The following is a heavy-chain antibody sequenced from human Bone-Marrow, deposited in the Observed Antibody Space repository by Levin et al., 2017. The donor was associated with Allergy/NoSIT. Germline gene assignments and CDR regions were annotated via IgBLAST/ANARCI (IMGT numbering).Heavy chain of an antibody. V-gene: IGHV4/OR15-8*02. Sequence: SQTLSLPCDVSGVSIPNTYWWTLVRQSPGKGLEWIGEMFHVGNTKYNPSLRTRIIMSIDKSKNQFSLKVFGVTAADTAVYYCARVRVKGTQYYGMDVWGQGTTVTVSS. CDR1: GVSIPNTYW. J-gene: IGHJ6*02. CDR2: MFHVGNT. D-gene: IGHD1-1*01. CDR3: ARVRVKGTQYYGMDV.